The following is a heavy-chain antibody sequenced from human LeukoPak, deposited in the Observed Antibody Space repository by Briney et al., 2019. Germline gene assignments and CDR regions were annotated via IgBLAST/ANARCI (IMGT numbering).Heavy chain of an antibody. CDR1: GFTFVSYG. V-gene: IGHV3-30*02. D-gene: IGHD4-11*01. CDR2: IRYDGTTK. J-gene: IGHJ4*02. Sequence: PGGSLRLSCAASGFTFVSYGMHWVRQAPGKGLEWVAFIRYDGTTKYYEDSLRGRFTISRDNSKNTLFLQMNGLRAEDTAVYYCARGPSYSNYLFDYWGQGTLVTVSS. CDR3: ARGPSYSNYLFDY.